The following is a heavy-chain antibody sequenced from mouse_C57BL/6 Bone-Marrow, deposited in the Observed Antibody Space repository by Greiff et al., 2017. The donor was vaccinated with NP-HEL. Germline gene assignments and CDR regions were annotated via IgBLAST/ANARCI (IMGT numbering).Heavy chain of an antibody. Sequence: QVQLQQPGAELVMPGASVKLSCKASGYTFTSYWMHWVKQRPGQGLEWIGEIDPSDSYTNYNQKFKGKSTLTVDKSSSTAYMPLSSLTSEDSAVYYCAREDYGNYAWFAYWGQGTLVTVSA. J-gene: IGHJ3*01. CDR1: GYTFTSYW. CDR3: AREDYGNYAWFAY. V-gene: IGHV1-69*01. D-gene: IGHD2-1*01. CDR2: IDPSDSYT.